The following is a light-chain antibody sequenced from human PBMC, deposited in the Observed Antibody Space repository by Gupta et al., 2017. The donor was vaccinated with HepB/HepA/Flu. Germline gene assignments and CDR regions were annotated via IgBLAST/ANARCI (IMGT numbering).Light chain of an antibody. V-gene: IGLV1-51*02. CDR2: ENS. J-gene: IGLJ3*02. CDR1: SSNIGSDF. CDR3: GTWDGSLSAWV. Sequence: QSVLTQPPSVSAAPGQKVTISCSGSSSNIGSDFVFWYQQFPGASPKLLIYENSKGPSGIPARFSGSKSDTSATLAITGLQTGDEADYYCGTWDGSLSAWVFGGGTKLTVL.